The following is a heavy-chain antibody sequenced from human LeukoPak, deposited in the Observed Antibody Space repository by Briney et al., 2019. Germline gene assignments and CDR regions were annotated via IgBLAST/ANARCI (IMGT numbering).Heavy chain of an antibody. CDR3: ARDKPTVTTPNWFDP. D-gene: IGHD4-17*01. Sequence: ASVKVSCKASGYTFTGYYMHWVRQAPGQGLEWMGWISAYNGNTNYAQKLQGRVTMTTDTSTSTAYMELRSLRSDDTAVYYCARDKPTVTTPNWFDPWGQGTLVTVSS. J-gene: IGHJ5*02. V-gene: IGHV1-18*04. CDR1: GYTFTGYY. CDR2: ISAYNGNT.